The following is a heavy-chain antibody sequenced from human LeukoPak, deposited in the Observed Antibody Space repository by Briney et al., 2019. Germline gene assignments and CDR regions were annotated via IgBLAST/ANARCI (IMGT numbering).Heavy chain of an antibody. CDR3: ARSGYSGYERFDY. CDR2: IYPGDSDT. D-gene: IGHD5-12*01. Sequence: GESLKISCKGSGYSFTSYWIGWVRQMPGKGLEWMGVIYPGDSDTRYSPSFQGQVTISADKSISTPYLQWGSLKASDTAMYYCARSGYSGYERFDYWGQGTLVTVSS. V-gene: IGHV5-51*01. CDR1: GYSFTSYW. J-gene: IGHJ4*02.